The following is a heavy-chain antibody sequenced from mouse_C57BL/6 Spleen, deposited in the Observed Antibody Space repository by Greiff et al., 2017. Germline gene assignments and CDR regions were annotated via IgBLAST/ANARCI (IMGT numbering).Heavy chain of an antibody. J-gene: IGHJ2*01. V-gene: IGHV3-6*01. Sequence: EVKLLESGPGLVKPSQSLSLTCSVTGYSITSGYYWNWIRQFPGNKLEWMGYISYDGSNNYNPSLKNRISITRDTSKNQFFLKLNSVTTEDTATYYWARDGEGLRRDYWGQGTTLTVSS. CDR1: GYSITSGYY. CDR3: ARDGEGLRRDY. CDR2: ISYDGSN. D-gene: IGHD2-2*01.